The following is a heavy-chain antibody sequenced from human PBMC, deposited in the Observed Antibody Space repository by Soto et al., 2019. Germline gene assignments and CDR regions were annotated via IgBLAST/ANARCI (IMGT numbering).Heavy chain of an antibody. D-gene: IGHD3-16*01. Sequence: SETLSLTCTVSGGSISSYYWSWIRQPPGKGLEWIGYIYYSGSTNYNPSLKSRVTISVDTSKNQFSLKLSSVTAADTAVYYCARHKGELYYFDYWGQGTLVTVSS. CDR3: ARHKGELYYFDY. CDR1: GGSISSYY. CDR2: IYYSGST. J-gene: IGHJ4*02. V-gene: IGHV4-59*08.